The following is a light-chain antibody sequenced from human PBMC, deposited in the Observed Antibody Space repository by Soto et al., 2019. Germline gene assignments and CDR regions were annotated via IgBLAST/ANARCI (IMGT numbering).Light chain of an antibody. CDR3: HQYGSSPRT. Sequence: EILITQSPATLSVSPGERATLSCRASQSVSSIYLAWYQQKPGQAPSLLIYVASSRATGIPDRFSGSGSGTDFTLTISRLEPEDFAVYYCHQYGSSPRTFGQGTKVDI. J-gene: IGKJ1*01. V-gene: IGKV3-20*01. CDR2: VAS. CDR1: QSVSSIY.